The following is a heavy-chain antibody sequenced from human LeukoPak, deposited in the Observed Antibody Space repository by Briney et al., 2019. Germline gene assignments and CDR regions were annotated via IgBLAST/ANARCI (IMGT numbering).Heavy chain of an antibody. CDR3: AKDAQRGFDYSNSLES. V-gene: IGHV3-33*06. D-gene: IGHD4-11*01. CDR1: GFAYSHYG. Sequence: GGSLRLSCAASGFAYSHYGMHWVRQAPGKGLEWVAVIWSDGTQKYYGDAVKGRFTISRDNSMKTLSLQMNSLRGDDTAVYYCAKDAQRGFDYSNSLESWGQGTLVTVSS. CDR2: IWSDGTQK. J-gene: IGHJ5*01.